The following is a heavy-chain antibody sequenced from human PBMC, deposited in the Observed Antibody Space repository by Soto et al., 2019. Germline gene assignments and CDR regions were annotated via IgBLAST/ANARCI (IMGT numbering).Heavy chain of an antibody. V-gene: IGHV4-31*03. CDR1: GGSISSGGYY. Sequence: QVQLQESGPGLVKPSQTLSLTCTVSGGSISSGGYYWSWIRQHPGKGLEWIGYIYYSGSTYYNPSLKSRVTISVDTSKNQFSLKLSSVTAVDTAVYYCARDRRYQLLFGDAFDIWGQGTMVTVSS. CDR3: ARDRRYQLLFGDAFDI. D-gene: IGHD2-2*01. J-gene: IGHJ3*02. CDR2: IYYSGST.